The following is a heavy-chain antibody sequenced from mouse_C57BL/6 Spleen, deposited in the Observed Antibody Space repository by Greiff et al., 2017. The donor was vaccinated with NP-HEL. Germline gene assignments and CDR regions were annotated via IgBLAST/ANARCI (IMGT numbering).Heavy chain of an antibody. CDR2: IDPSDSYT. D-gene: IGHD4-1*01. CDR1: GYTFTSYW. CDR3: ARYWDYAMDY. Sequence: VQLQQPGAELVMPGASVKLSCKASGYTFTSYWMHWVKQRPGQGLEWIGEIDPSDSYTNYNQKFKGKSTLTVDKSSSTAYMQLSSLTSEDSAVYYCARYWDYAMDYWGQGTSVTVSS. V-gene: IGHV1-69*01. J-gene: IGHJ4*01.